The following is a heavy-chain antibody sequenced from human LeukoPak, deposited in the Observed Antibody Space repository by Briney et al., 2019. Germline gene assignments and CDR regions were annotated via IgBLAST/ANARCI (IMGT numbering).Heavy chain of an antibody. Sequence: ASVKASCKASGYTFTSYAMHWVRQAPGQRLEWMGWINAGNGNTKYSQKFQGRVTITRDTSASTAYMELSSLRSEDTAVYYCAREMGWNHHFDYWGQGTLVTVSS. V-gene: IGHV1-3*01. CDR3: AREMGWNHHFDY. CDR1: GYTFTSYA. CDR2: INAGNGNT. D-gene: IGHD1-1*01. J-gene: IGHJ4*02.